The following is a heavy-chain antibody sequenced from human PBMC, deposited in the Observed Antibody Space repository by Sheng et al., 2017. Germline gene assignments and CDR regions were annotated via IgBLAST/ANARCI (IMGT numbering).Heavy chain of an antibody. V-gene: IGHV3-30*18. J-gene: IGHJ5*01. Sequence: PASGFTFSSYGMHWVRQAPGKGLEWVALISYDGSNKYYADSMKGRFTISRDNSKNTLYLQMNSLRAEDTAVYYCAKDLCGGDCYSGFGSWGQGTLVTVSS. D-gene: IGHD2-21*02. CDR3: AKDLCGGDCYSGFGS. CDR1: GFTFSSYG. CDR2: ISYDGSNK.